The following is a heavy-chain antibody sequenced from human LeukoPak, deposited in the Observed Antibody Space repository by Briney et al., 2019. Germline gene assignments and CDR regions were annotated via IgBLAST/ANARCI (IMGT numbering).Heavy chain of an antibody. CDR2: IHYSGST. V-gene: IGHV4-31*03. Sequence: SETLSLTCTVSGGSINSGNYYWSWIRQHPGKGLEWIGYIHYSGSTHYNPSLQSRVTISVDTSKNQFSLKLNSVTAADTAVYFCARVGRIVAVTDSHTPFDIWGQGTLVTVSS. D-gene: IGHD2-21*02. J-gene: IGHJ4*02. CDR3: ARVGRIVAVTDSHTPFDI. CDR1: GGSINSGNYY.